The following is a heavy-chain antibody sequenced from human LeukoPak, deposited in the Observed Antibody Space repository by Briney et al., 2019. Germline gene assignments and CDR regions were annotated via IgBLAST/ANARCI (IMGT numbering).Heavy chain of an antibody. V-gene: IGHV1-2*02. Sequence: ASVKVSCKASGYTFTGYYMHWVRQAPGQGLEWMGWINPNSGGTNYAQKFQGRVTMTRDTSISTDYMELSRLRSDDTAVYYCARADGLLTYYFDYWGQGTLVTVSS. CDR1: GYTFTGYY. D-gene: IGHD3/OR15-3a*01. CDR2: INPNSGGT. J-gene: IGHJ4*02. CDR3: ARADGLLTYYFDY.